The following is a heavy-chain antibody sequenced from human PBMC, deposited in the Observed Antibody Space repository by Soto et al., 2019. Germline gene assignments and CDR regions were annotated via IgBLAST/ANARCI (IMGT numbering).Heavy chain of an antibody. J-gene: IGHJ4*02. CDR2: ISYDGGKK. V-gene: IGHV3-30*18. CDR1: GFTFSSFA. CDR3: AKDIYYFDSSAYLFAY. D-gene: IGHD3-22*01. Sequence: GGSLRLSCAASGFTFSSFAMHWVRQSPDRGLQCVAVISYDGGKKSYADSVKGRFTISRDNSRSTVYLQLNSLRTEDTAVYYCAKDIYYFDSSAYLFAYWGQGTLVTVYS.